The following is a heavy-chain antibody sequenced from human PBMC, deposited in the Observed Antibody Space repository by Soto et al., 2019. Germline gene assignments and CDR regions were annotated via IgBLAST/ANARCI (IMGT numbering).Heavy chain of an antibody. V-gene: IGHV3-30-3*01. J-gene: IGHJ4*02. D-gene: IGHD3-22*01. CDR3: ARDSGPIPAYYDSSGYYDYYFDY. Sequence: GSLRLSCAASGFTFSSYAMHWVRQAPGKGLEWVAVISYDGSNKYYADSVKGRFTISRDNSKNTLYLQMNSLRAEDTAVYYCARDSGPIPAYYDSSGYYDYYFDYWGQGTLVTVSS. CDR2: ISYDGSNK. CDR1: GFTFSSYA.